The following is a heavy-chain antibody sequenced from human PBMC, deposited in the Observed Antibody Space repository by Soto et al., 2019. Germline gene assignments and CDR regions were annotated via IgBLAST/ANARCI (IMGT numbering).Heavy chain of an antibody. V-gene: IGHV2-5*02. J-gene: IGHJ4*02. CDR3: AHSEAGGWYLGSFDY. CDR2: IYWDDDK. D-gene: IGHD6-19*01. CDR1: GFSLTTNGVG. Sequence: GSGPTLVNPTQTLTLTCSISGFSLTTNGVGVGWIRQPPGKALEWLALIYWDDDKRYSPSLRSRLTITKDTSKNQVVLTMTNMDPVDTATYYCAHSEAGGWYLGSFDYWGQGTLVTVSS.